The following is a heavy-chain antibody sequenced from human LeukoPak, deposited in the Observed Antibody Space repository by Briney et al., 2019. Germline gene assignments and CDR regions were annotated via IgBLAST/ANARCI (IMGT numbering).Heavy chain of an antibody. Sequence: PGRSLRLSCAASGFTFSSYGMHWVRQAPGKGLEWVAVISYDGSNKYYADSVKGRFTISRDNSKNTLYLQMNSLRAEDTAVHYCAKVGSYSSGYYYYYYYGMDVWGQGTTVTVSS. D-gene: IGHD3-22*01. V-gene: IGHV3-30*18. CDR1: GFTFSSYG. CDR3: AKVGSYSSGYYYYYYYGMDV. J-gene: IGHJ6*02. CDR2: ISYDGSNK.